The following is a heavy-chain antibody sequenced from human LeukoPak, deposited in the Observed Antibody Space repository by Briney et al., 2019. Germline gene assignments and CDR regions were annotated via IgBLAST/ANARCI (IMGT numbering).Heavy chain of an antibody. CDR3: ARDFEYSSSST. Sequence: SQTLSLTCTVSGGSISSGSYYWSWIRQPAGKGLEWTGRIYTSGSTNYNPSLKSRVTISVDTSKNQFSLKLSSVTAADTAVYYCARDFEYSSSSTWGQGTLVTVSS. J-gene: IGHJ5*02. D-gene: IGHD6-6*01. CDR2: IYTSGST. CDR1: GGSISSGSYY. V-gene: IGHV4-61*02.